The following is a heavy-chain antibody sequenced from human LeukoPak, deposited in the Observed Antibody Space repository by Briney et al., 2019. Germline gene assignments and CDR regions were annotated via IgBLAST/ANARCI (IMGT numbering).Heavy chain of an antibody. J-gene: IGHJ3*02. D-gene: IGHD4-17*01. V-gene: IGHV3-21*01. Sequence: GGSLILSCAASGFTFSSYSMNWVRQAPGKGLEWVSSISSSSNFIYYADSVKGRFTISRDNAKNSLYLQMNNLRAEDTAVYYCARAISDYDASDIWGQGTMVTVSS. CDR3: ARAISDYDASDI. CDR2: ISSSSNFI. CDR1: GFTFSSYS.